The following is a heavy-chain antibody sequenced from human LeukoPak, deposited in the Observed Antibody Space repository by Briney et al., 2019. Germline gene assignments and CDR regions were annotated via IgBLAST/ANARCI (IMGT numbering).Heavy chain of an antibody. V-gene: IGHV3-43*02. CDR3: AKGLYSSGWYAGY. CDR2: ISGDGGRT. J-gene: IGHJ4*02. CDR1: GFTLDDYA. D-gene: IGHD6-19*01. Sequence: GGSLRLSCAASGFTLDDYAMHWVRQASGKGLEWVSLISGDGGRTYYADSVRGRFTISRDSSKNSLYLQMNSLRTEDTALYYCAKGLYSSGWYAGYWGQGTQVTISS.